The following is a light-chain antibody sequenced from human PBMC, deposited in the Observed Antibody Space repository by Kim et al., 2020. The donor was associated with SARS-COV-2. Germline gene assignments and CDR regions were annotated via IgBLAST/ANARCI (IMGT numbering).Light chain of an antibody. CDR2: YDS. V-gene: IGLV3-21*04. CDR3: QVWDSGVV. CDR1: NSGSKS. Sequence: VSVAARKTARSTWGGNNSGSKSGHGYQQKPGQTPVLVIYYDSDRPSGIPERFSGSNSGNTATLTISRVEAGDEADYYCQVWDSGVVFGGGTQLTVL. J-gene: IGLJ2*01.